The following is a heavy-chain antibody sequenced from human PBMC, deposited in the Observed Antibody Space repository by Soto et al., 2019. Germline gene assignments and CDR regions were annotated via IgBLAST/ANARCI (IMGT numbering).Heavy chain of an antibody. CDR1: GGSISSYY. CDR2: IYYSGST. CDR3: AREGYCRSTGCYRDAFDI. J-gene: IGHJ3*02. Sequence: SETLSLTCTVSGGSISSYYWSWIRQPPGKGLEWIGCIYYSGSTNYNPSLKSRVTISVDTSKNQFSLKLSSVTAADTAVYYCAREGYCRSTGCYRDAFDIWGQGTMVTVSS. V-gene: IGHV4-59*01. D-gene: IGHD2-2*01.